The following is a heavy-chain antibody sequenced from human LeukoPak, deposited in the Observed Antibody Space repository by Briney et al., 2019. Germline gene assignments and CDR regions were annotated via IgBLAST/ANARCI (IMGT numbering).Heavy chain of an antibody. CDR1: GFSISSYG. Sequence: PGRSLRLSCVASGFSISSYGMHWVRQAPGKVLEWVAVISFDGSKEYFADSVKGRFTISRDNSKNTVYLQMDSLRPEDTAVYFCSKFVYGSNWLGHFDLWGRGTLVTVSS. J-gene: IGHJ2*01. CDR3: SKFVYGSNWLGHFDL. CDR2: ISFDGSKE. V-gene: IGHV3-30*18. D-gene: IGHD6-13*01.